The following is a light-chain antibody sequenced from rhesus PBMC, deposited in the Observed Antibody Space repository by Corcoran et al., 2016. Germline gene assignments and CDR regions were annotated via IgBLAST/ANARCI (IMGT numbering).Light chain of an antibody. CDR1: QGISSW. CDR3: QQYNSAPYS. CDR2: KAS. Sequence: DIQMTQSPSSLSASVGDRVTITCRASQGISSWLAWFQQTPGKAPKLLIYKASTLHSVVPSRFSGSGSVTDCTLTISSLQPEDFATYDCQQYNSAPYSFGQGTKVEIK. J-gene: IGKJ2*01. V-gene: IGKV1-21*01.